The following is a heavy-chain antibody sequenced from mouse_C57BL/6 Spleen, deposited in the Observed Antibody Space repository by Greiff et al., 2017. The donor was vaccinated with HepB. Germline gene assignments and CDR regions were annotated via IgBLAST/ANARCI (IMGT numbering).Heavy chain of an antibody. CDR1: GFNIKDDY. D-gene: IGHD1-1*01. CDR3: TTGRHYGSSYFDY. Sequence: DVQLQESGAELVRPGASVKLSCTASGFNIKDDYMHWVKQRPEQGLEWIGWIDPENGDTEYASKFQGKATITADTSSNTAYLQLSSLTSEDTAVYYCTTGRHYGSSYFDYWGQGTTLTVSS. J-gene: IGHJ2*01. CDR2: IDPENGDT. V-gene: IGHV14-4*01.